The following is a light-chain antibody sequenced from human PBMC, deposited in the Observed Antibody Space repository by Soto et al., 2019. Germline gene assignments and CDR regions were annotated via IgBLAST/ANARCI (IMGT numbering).Light chain of an antibody. V-gene: IGKV3-11*01. J-gene: IGKJ1*01. Sequence: IVLTQSPATLSLSPGERATLSCRASQTIGTYLAWYQHKPGQAPRLLVYDASNRATGIPARFSGSGSGTDFTLTISSLEPEDFAVYYCQQRGNWPPFGQGTKVDIK. CDR2: DAS. CDR1: QTIGTY. CDR3: QQRGNWPP.